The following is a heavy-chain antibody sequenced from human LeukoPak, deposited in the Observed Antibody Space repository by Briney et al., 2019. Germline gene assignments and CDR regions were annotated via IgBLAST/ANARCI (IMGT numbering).Heavy chain of an antibody. J-gene: IGHJ6*02. Sequence: SVKVSCKASGGTFSSYAISWVRQAPGQGLEWMGRIIPILGVANYAQKFQGRVTITADKSTSTAYMELSSLRSEDTAVYYCASSVLSDYYGMDVWGQGTTVTVSS. D-gene: IGHD2/OR15-2a*01. CDR1: GGTFSSYA. V-gene: IGHV1-69*04. CDR3: ASSVLSDYYGMDV. CDR2: IIPILGVA.